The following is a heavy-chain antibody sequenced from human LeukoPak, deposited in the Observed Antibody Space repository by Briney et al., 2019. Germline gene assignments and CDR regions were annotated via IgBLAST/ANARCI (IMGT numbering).Heavy chain of an antibody. V-gene: IGHV4-39*07. CDR3: ARGRASGSYPYYYYYYGMDV. Sequence: PAETLSLTCTVSGGSISSSNYYWGWIRQPPGKGREWIGRIYYSGSTYYNPSLKSRVTISVDTSKNQFSLKLSSVTAADTAVYYCARGRASGSYPYYYYYYGMDVWGQGTTVTVSS. D-gene: IGHD3-10*01. J-gene: IGHJ6*02. CDR1: GGSISSSNYY. CDR2: IYYSGST.